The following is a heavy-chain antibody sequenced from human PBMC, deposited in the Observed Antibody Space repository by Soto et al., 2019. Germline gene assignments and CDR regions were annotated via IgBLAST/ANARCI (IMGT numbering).Heavy chain of an antibody. CDR1: GGSVSSYT. D-gene: IGHD3-22*01. V-gene: IGHV1-69*01. CDR3: ASGPDYEIIRAWFDS. J-gene: IGHJ5*01. CDR2: ITPLLGTV. Sequence: QVQLEQSGAEVKKPGSSVKISCKASGGSVSSYTISWVRQAPGQGLQWMGGITPLLGTVDYPQNFRVRITITADASTSTASMELGSLRSEDTAMYYCASGPDYEIIRAWFDSWGQGTLVTVSS.